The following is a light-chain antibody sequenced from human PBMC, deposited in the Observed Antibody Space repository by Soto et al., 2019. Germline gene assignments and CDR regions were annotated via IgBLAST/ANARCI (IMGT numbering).Light chain of an antibody. CDR1: SSDVGGYNY. V-gene: IGLV2-8*01. CDR3: SSYAGSKIYV. J-gene: IGLJ1*01. CDR2: DVT. Sequence: QSALTQPPSASGSPGQSVTISCTGTSSDVGGYNYVSWYQQHPGKAPKLMIYDVTKRPSGVPDRFSGSKSGNTASLTVSGLQAEDEADYHCSSYAGSKIYVFGTGTKLTVL.